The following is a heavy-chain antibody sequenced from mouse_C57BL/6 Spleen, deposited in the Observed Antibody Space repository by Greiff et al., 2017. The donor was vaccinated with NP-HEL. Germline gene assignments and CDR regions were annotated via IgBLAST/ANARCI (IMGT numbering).Heavy chain of an antibody. V-gene: IGHV1-26*01. CDR2: INPNNGGT. Sequence: VQLQQSGPELVKPGASVKISCKASGYTFTDYYMNWVKQSHGKSLEWIGDINPNNGGTSYNQKFKGKATLTVDKSSSTAYMELRSLTSEDSAVYYCARNGGYYAMDYWGQGTSVTVSS. D-gene: IGHD1-2*01. CDR1: GYTFTDYY. J-gene: IGHJ4*01. CDR3: ARNGGYYAMDY.